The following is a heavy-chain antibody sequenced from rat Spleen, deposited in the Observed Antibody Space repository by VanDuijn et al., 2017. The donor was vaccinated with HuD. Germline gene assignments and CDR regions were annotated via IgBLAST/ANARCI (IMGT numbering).Heavy chain of an antibody. V-gene: IGHV5-29*01. J-gene: IGHJ2*01. CDR1: GFIFSDHY. CDR3: AKDKGEYNNLFDY. Sequence: EVQLVESDGGLVRPGRSLKLSCAASGFIFSDHYVAWVRQAPTKGLEWVATISYDAFITYYRDSVKGRFSISRDNAKSTLYLQMDSLRSEDTATYYCAKDKGEYNNLFDYWGQGVMVTVTS. D-gene: IGHD1-10*01. CDR2: ISYDAFIT.